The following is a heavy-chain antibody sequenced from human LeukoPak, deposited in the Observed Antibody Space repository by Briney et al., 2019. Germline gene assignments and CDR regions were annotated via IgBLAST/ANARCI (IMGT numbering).Heavy chain of an antibody. CDR3: AVATIKDYLDY. CDR1: GFTFSSYE. V-gene: IGHV3-48*03. CDR2: ISSSGSTI. J-gene: IGHJ4*02. D-gene: IGHD5-24*01. Sequence: GGSLRLSCAASGFTFSSYEMNWVRQAPGKGLEWVSYISSSGSTIYYADSVKGRFTISRDNAKNSLYLQMNSLRAEDTAVYYCAVATIKDYLDYCGQGTLVTVSS.